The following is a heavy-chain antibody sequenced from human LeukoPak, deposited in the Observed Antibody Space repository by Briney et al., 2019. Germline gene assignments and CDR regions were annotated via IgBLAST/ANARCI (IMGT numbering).Heavy chain of an antibody. J-gene: IGHJ4*02. CDR3: ARVSDTAMVYFDY. CDR1: GGTFSSYA. V-gene: IGHV1-69*13. CDR2: FIPIFGTA. Sequence: SVKVSCKASGGTFSSYAISWVRQAPGQGLEWMGGFIPIFGTANYAQKFQGRVTITADESTSTAYMELSSLRSEDTAVYFCARVSDTAMVYFDYWGQGTLVTVSS. D-gene: IGHD5-18*01.